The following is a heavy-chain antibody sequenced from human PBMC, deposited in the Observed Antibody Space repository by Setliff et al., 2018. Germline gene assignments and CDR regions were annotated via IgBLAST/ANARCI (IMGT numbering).Heavy chain of an antibody. CDR2: MNPNSGNT. D-gene: IGHD3-3*01. CDR3: ARGRRGNYDFWSGYSNWFDP. CDR1: GYTFTSYD. J-gene: IGHJ5*02. Sequence: ASVKVSCKASGYTFTSYDINWVRQATGQGLEWMGWMNPNSGNTGYAQKFQGRVTITRNTSISTAYMELSSLRSEDTAVYYCARGRRGNYDFWSGYSNWFDPWGQGTQVTVSS. V-gene: IGHV1-8*03.